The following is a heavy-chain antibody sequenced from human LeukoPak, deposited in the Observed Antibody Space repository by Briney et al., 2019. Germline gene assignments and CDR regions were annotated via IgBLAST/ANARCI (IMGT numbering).Heavy chain of an antibody. Sequence: SVKVSCKASGGTFSNYPINWVRQAPGQGLEWMGGIIPIFGSANYAQKFQGRVTITADESTSTAYMELSSLRSEDTAAYYCAGDPYYYGSGSHYFDYWGQGTLVTVSS. D-gene: IGHD3-10*01. J-gene: IGHJ4*02. CDR1: GGTFSNYP. CDR2: IIPIFGSA. CDR3: AGDPYYYGSGSHYFDY. V-gene: IGHV1-69*13.